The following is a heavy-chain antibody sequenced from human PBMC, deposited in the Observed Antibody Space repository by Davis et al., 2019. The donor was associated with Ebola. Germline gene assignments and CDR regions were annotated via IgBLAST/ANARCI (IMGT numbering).Heavy chain of an antibody. V-gene: IGHV3-21*01. CDR3: MTNGGAVAEVGISF. J-gene: IGHJ4*02. CDR1: GFTFRDYN. CDR2: ISGSGIYI. Sequence: AGSLRLSCAPSGFTFRDYNMNWVRQAPGKWLEWVSSISGSGIYIHYSDSMKGRFTVSRDNAKNSLYLQMHSLRADDTAVYYCMTNGGAVAEVGISFWGQGTLVTVSS. D-gene: IGHD2-8*01.